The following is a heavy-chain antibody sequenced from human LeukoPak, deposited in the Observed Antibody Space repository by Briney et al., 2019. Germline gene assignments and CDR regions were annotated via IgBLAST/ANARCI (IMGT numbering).Heavy chain of an antibody. V-gene: IGHV3-11*01. J-gene: IGHJ4*02. Sequence: KPGGSLRLSCAASGFTLSDYYMSWIRQAPGKGLEWVSYISSSGSTIYYADSVKGRFTISRDNAKNSPYLQMNSLRAEDTAVYYCAREISRERTYYFDYWGQGTLVTVSS. CDR3: AREISRERTYYFDY. D-gene: IGHD5-24*01. CDR1: GFTLSDYY. CDR2: ISSSGSTI.